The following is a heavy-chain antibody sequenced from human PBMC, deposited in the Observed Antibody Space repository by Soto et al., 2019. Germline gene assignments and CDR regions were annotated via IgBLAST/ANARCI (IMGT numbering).Heavy chain of an antibody. CDR3: ARSVFP. Sequence: QVQLQESGPGLVKPSQTLSLTCTVSGGSISRGGYYWNWIRQHPGKGLEWIGYIYYSGNTYYNPSLTSRVSISVDTSKHQFSLKLNSVTAADTAVYYCARSVFPWGQGTLVTVSS. CDR1: GGSISRGGYY. J-gene: IGHJ5*02. CDR2: IYYSGNT. V-gene: IGHV4-31*03.